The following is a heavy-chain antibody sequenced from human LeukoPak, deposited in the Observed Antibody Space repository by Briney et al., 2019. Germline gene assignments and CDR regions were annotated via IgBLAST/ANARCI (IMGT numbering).Heavy chain of an antibody. CDR2: ISSSSSYI. CDR3: ARGGLRHLNIDY. D-gene: IGHD3-16*01. V-gene: IGHV3-21*01. CDR1: GFTFSSYS. Sequence: GGSLRLSCAASGFTFSSYSMNWVRQAPGKGLEWVSSISSSSSYIYYADSVKGRFTISRDNAKNSLYLQMNSLRAEDTAVYYCARGGLRHLNIDYGGQGTLVTVSS. J-gene: IGHJ4*02.